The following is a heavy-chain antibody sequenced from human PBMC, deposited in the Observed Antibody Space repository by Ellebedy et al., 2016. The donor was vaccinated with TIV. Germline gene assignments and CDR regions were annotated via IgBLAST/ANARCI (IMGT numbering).Heavy chain of an antibody. CDR2: IYPGDSDT. Sequence: GESLKISCKGSGYSFSTYWVGWVRQMPGKGLEWMGIIYPGDSDTRYSPSFQGQVTFSADKSINTAYLQWNSLKASDTAMYYCARLVNSHFDYWGRGTLVTVSS. D-gene: IGHD4-23*01. J-gene: IGHJ4*02. V-gene: IGHV5-51*01. CDR1: GYSFSTYW. CDR3: ARLVNSHFDY.